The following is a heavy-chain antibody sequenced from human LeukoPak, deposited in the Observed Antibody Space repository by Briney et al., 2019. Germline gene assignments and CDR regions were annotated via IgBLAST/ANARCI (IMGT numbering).Heavy chain of an antibody. CDR3: ARGPHTINFDY. J-gene: IGHJ4*02. V-gene: IGHV4-61*02. Sequence: SXTLSLTCTVSGGSMSSDNYFWSWIRQPAGKGLEWIGRIYTSGTTNYNPSLKSRVTMSVDTSKSQFSLRLSSVTAADTAVYYCARGPHTINFDYWGQGTLVTVSS. CDR2: IYTSGTT. D-gene: IGHD3-10*01. CDR1: GGSMSSDNYF.